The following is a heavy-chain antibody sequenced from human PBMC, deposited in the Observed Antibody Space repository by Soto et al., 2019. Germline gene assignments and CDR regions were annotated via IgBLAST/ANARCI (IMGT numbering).Heavy chain of an antibody. CDR1: GFTLSSSA. Sequence: GGSLRLSCAVTGFTLSSSAMSCVRHAPGKGLERDTTISRSTYYSASVKGRFTISRDEYKNTLYLQLNSLRAVDTAVYYCGMLMVWSYDAFDIWGQGTMVTVSS. V-gene: IGHV3-23*01. CDR2: ISRST. D-gene: IGHD2-8*01. J-gene: IGHJ3*02. CDR3: GMLMVWSYDAFDI.